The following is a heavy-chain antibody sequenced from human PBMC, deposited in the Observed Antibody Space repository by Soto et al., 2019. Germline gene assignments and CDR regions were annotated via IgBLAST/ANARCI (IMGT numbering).Heavy chain of an antibody. J-gene: IGHJ4*02. CDR1: GFTFGSYW. CDR2: IKQDGSDE. Sequence: PGGSLRLSCAASGFTFGSYWMSWVRQAPGKGLEWVANIKQDGSDEYYLDSVKGRFTISRDNAKKTLYLQMSSLRAEDTAVYYCAKGMVAANNAFEYWGQGTRITVSS. V-gene: IGHV3-7*05. D-gene: IGHD2-15*01. CDR3: AKGMVAANNAFEY.